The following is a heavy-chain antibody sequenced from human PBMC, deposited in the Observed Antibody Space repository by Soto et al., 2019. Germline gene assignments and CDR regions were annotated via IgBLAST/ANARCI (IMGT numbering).Heavy chain of an antibody. CDR1: GFTFSSYG. Sequence: PGGSLRLSCAASGFTFSSYGMHWVRQAPGKGLEWVAVIWYDGSNKYYADSVKGRFTISRDNSKNTLYLQMNSLRAEDTAVYYCAKPIAYYDFWSGYYNWFDHWGQGTMVTVS. CDR2: IWYDGSNK. D-gene: IGHD3-3*01. V-gene: IGHV3-33*06. J-gene: IGHJ5*02. CDR3: AKPIAYYDFWSGYYNWFDH.